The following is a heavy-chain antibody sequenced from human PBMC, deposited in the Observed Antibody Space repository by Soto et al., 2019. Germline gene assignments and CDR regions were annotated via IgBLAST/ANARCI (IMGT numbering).Heavy chain of an antibody. CDR3: AKGGGGDHGY. J-gene: IGHJ4*02. CDR1: GFIFTTSD. V-gene: IGHV3-23*04. Sequence: EVQLVESEGGLVQPGGSLRLSCEASGFIFTTSDMSWVRQAPGKGLEWISSITITGDTTHYADSVKGRFTISRDNSRNTVYLQMNSLGVDDTAVYYCAKGGGGDHGYWGQGTLVAVSS. CDR2: ITITGDTT. D-gene: IGHD2-21*02.